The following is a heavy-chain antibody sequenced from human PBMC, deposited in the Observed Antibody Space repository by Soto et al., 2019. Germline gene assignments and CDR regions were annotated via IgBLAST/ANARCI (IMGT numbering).Heavy chain of an antibody. Sequence: GGSLRLSCAASGFTVSSNYMSWVRQAPGKGLEWVSVIYSGGSTYYADSVKGRFTISRDNSKNTLYLQMNSLRAEDTAVYYCARDTYYDFWSGYYRDYWGQGTLVTVSS. J-gene: IGHJ4*02. V-gene: IGHV3-66*01. CDR1: GFTVSSNY. CDR2: IYSGGST. D-gene: IGHD3-3*01. CDR3: ARDTYYDFWSGYYRDY.